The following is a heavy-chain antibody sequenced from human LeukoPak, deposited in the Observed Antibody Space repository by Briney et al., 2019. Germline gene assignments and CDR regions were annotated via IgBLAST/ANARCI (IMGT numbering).Heavy chain of an antibody. V-gene: IGHV3-23*01. D-gene: IGHD3-22*01. J-gene: IGHJ3*02. CDR3: ANDGAYYDSSTDAFDI. CDR1: GLTFSSYG. Sequence: TGGSLRLSCAASGLTFSSYGMSWVRQAPGKGLEWVSAISGSGGSTYYADSVKGRFIISRDNSKNTLYLQMNSLRAEDTAVYYCANDGAYYDSSTDAFDIWGQGTMVTVSS. CDR2: ISGSGGST.